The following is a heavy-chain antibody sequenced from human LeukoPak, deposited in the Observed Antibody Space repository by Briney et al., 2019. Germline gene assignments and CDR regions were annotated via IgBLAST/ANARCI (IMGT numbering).Heavy chain of an antibody. CDR1: GYTFTSYY. CDR3: ATSSGSAAFPFDY. V-gene: IGHV1-2*02. D-gene: IGHD6-25*01. Sequence: ASVKVSCKTSGYTFTSYYMHWVRQAPGQGLQWLGWSNPNSGGTLLPQQFRGRLTLTRDMSVSTAFLDLSGLTSDDTAVYYCATSSGSAAFPFDYWGQGTLVIVSS. J-gene: IGHJ4*02. CDR2: SNPNSGGT.